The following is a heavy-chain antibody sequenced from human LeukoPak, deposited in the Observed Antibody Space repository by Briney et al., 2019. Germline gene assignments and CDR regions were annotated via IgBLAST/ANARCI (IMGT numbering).Heavy chain of an antibody. V-gene: IGHV4-59*08. D-gene: IGHD6-13*01. CDR2: IYYSGST. CDR3: ARHGIVDSSRKYYFDY. Sequence: SETLSLTCTVSGGSISSYYWNWIRQPPGKGLEWIGNIYYSGSTNSNPSLKSRVTISVDTSKNQFSLELSSVTAADTAVYYCARHGIVDSSRKYYFDYWGQGTLVSVSS. CDR1: GGSISSYY. J-gene: IGHJ4*02.